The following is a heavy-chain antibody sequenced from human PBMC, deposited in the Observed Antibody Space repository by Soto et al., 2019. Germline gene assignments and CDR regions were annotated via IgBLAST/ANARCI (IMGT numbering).Heavy chain of an antibody. V-gene: IGHV3-33*01. J-gene: IGHJ4*02. Sequence: PGGSLRLSCAASGFTFSNYGMHWVRQAPGKGLEWLALIWFDGSNKFYADSVKGRFTISRDTSKTTLYLQMNCLRAEETAIYYCARDLSGPLDCWGQGT. CDR1: GFTFSNYG. CDR2: IWFDGSNK. D-gene: IGHD3-16*02. CDR3: ARDLSGPLDC.